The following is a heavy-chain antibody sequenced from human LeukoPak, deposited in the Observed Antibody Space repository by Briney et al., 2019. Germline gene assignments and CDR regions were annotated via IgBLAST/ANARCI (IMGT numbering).Heavy chain of an antibody. CDR1: GGSISSYY. CDR3: ARVKYYYDSSGYSYKWFDP. Sequence: KPSETLSLTCTVSGGSISSYYWSWIRQPAGKGLEWIGRIYTSGGTNYNPSLKSRVTMSVDTSKNQFSLKLSSVTAADTAVYYCARVKYYYDSSGYSYKWFDPWGQGTLVTVSS. CDR2: IYTSGGT. D-gene: IGHD3-22*01. J-gene: IGHJ5*02. V-gene: IGHV4-4*07.